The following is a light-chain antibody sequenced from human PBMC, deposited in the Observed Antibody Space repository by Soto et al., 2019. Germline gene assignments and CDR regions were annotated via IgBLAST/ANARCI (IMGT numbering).Light chain of an antibody. CDR3: QQRNVWPPIT. J-gene: IGKJ5*01. CDR1: QSVNTN. CDR2: GAS. Sequence: EIVVTQSPATLSVSPGERATLSCSASQSVNTNFAWYQQKPGQAPRLLIYGASTRANGVPARFGGSGSGTDFTLTINSLEPEDFAVYYCQQRNVWPPITFGQGTRLEIK. V-gene: IGKV3D-15*01.